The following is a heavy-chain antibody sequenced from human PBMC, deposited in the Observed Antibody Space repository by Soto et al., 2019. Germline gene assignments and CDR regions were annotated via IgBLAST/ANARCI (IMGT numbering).Heavy chain of an antibody. Sequence: SVKVSCTASGFTFTISAVXPVRQARGQRLEWIGWIVVGSGNTNYAQKFQERVNITRDMSTSTAYMELSSLRSEETAVYYCGCGINMVRGVTFDYWGKGTLVTVSS. CDR3: GCGINMVRGVTFDY. V-gene: IGHV1-58*01. CDR2: IVVGSGNT. D-gene: IGHD3-10*01. J-gene: IGHJ4*02. CDR1: GFTFTISA.